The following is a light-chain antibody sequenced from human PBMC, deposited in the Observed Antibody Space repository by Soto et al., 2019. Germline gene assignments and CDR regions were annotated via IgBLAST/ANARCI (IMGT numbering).Light chain of an antibody. Sequence: QAVVTQPPSASGTPGQTVTISCSGSNSNIGSSYVYWYQQLPGTAPKLLIYRNFQRSSGVPDRFSVSKSGTSAFLAIRGLRSKDEADYYCAGWDDSLSSPVFGGGTQLTVL. CDR3: AGWDDSLSSPV. J-gene: IGLJ2*01. V-gene: IGLV1-47*01. CDR1: NSNIGSSY. CDR2: RNF.